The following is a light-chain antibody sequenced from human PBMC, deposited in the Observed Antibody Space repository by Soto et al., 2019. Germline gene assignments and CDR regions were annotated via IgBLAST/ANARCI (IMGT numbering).Light chain of an antibody. V-gene: IGKV3-11*01. CDR2: DAS. Sequence: EIVLTQSPATLSLSPGERATLSCRASQSVSSYLAWYQQKPGQAPRLLIYDASNRATGIPARFSGSGSGTDFTLTISSLEPEDFAVYYCQLRSYWPLYTFGQGTKLEIK. J-gene: IGKJ2*01. CDR1: QSVSSY. CDR3: QLRSYWPLYT.